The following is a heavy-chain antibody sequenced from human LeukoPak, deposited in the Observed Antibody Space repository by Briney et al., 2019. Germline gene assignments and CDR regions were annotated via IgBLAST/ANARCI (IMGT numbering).Heavy chain of an antibody. CDR3: AGPTGYSFMDV. J-gene: IGHJ6*03. CDR1: GFTVSSNY. V-gene: IGHV3-66*01. D-gene: IGHD2-8*02. CDR2: IYSGGST. Sequence: GGSLRLSCAASGFTVSSNYMSWGRQAPGNGLEWVSVIYSGGSTYYADSVKGRFTISRDNSKNTLYLQMNSLRAEDTAVYYCAGPTGYSFMDVWGQGTTVTVSS.